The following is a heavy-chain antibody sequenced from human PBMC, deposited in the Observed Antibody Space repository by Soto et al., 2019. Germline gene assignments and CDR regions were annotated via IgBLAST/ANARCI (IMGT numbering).Heavy chain of an antibody. V-gene: IGHV3-23*01. D-gene: IGHD4-17*01. J-gene: IGHJ4*02. CDR3: AKDNSPYRTVTTWDY. Sequence: PGGSLRHSCADCGFIFNSYRISWVRQAPGKGLEWVSAISGSGGSIYCADSVKGRFTISRDNSKNTLYMQMNSLRAEDTAVYFCAKDNSPYRTVTTWDYWGQGTLVTVSS. CDR1: GFIFNSYR. CDR2: ISGSGGSI.